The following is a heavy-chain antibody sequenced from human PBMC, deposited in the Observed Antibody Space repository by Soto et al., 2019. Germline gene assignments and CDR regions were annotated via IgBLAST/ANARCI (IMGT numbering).Heavy chain of an antibody. J-gene: IGHJ4*02. Sequence: GPSVKVSCKASGYTFTSYYMHWVRQAPGQGLEWMGIINPSGGSTSYAQKFQGRVTMTRDTSTSTVYMELSSLRSEDTAVYYCARDKLGDGYNFYYFDYWGQGTLVTVSS. CDR3: ARDKLGDGYNFYYFDY. CDR1: GYTFTSYY. D-gene: IGHD5-12*01. V-gene: IGHV1-46*01. CDR2: INPSGGST.